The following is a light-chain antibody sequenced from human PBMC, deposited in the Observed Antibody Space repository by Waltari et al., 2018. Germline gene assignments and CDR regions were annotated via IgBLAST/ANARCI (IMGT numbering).Light chain of an antibody. CDR1: QSISNY. Sequence: DIQMTQSPSSLSASVGDRVTITCRASQSISNYLNWCQQKPGKAPKLLIFAASSLQSGVPSRFSGSGSGTDFTLTISSLQLEDFATYYCQQSYSTPITFGQGTRLEIK. CDR2: AAS. V-gene: IGKV1-39*01. J-gene: IGKJ5*01. CDR3: QQSYSTPIT.